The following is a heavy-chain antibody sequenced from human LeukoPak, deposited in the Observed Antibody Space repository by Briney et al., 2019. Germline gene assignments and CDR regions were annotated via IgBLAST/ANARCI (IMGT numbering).Heavy chain of an antibody. D-gene: IGHD6-13*01. Sequence: SETLFLTCAVYGGSFSGYYWSWIRQPPGKGLEWIGEINHSGSTNYNPSLKSRVTISVDTSKNQFSLKLSSVTAADTAVYYCARRPIAAAGSNWLDPWGQGTLVTVSS. CDR1: GGSFSGYY. CDR3: ARRPIAAAGSNWLDP. CDR2: INHSGST. J-gene: IGHJ5*02. V-gene: IGHV4-34*01.